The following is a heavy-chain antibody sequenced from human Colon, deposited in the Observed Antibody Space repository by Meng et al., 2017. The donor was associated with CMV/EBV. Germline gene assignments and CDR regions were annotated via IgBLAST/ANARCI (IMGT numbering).Heavy chain of an antibody. D-gene: IGHD2-15*01. J-gene: IGHJ4*02. CDR2: ISGNGAST. CDR1: GFTSTIYA. V-gene: IGHV3-23*01. Sequence: GESLKIPCAAPGFTSTIYAMNWVRQAPGKGLEWVSGISGNGASTYYTDSVEGRFTISRDNSKNSLYLEMNGLRAEDTAVYYCARSLVVGVPRRTPANFFDYWGQGTLVTVSS. CDR3: ARSLVVGVPRRTPANFFDY.